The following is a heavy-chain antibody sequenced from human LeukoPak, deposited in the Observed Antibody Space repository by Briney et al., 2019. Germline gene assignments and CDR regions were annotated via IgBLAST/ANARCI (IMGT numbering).Heavy chain of an antibody. V-gene: IGHV3-74*01. CDR3: ARGISGYITNFEY. Sequence: QPGGSLRLSCAASGFTFSTYWMHWVRQAPGKGLVWVSRISSDGSSTTYADSVKGRFTISRDNAKNTLYLRMSSLRAEDTAVYYCARGISGYITNFEYWGQGTLVTVSS. J-gene: IGHJ4*02. CDR1: GFTFSTYW. D-gene: IGHD5-12*01. CDR2: ISSDGSST.